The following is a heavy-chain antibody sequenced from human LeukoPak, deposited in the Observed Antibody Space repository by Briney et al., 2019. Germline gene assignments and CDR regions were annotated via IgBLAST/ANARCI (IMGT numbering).Heavy chain of an antibody. Sequence: GASVKVSCKASGYTFTGYYMHWVRQAPGQGLEWMGWINPNSGGTNYAQKFQGRVTMTRDTSISTAYMELSRLRSDDTAVYHCARDTIAVAGTDDYWGQGTLVTVSS. D-gene: IGHD6-19*01. V-gene: IGHV1-2*02. CDR2: INPNSGGT. CDR3: ARDTIAVAGTDDY. J-gene: IGHJ4*02. CDR1: GYTFTGYY.